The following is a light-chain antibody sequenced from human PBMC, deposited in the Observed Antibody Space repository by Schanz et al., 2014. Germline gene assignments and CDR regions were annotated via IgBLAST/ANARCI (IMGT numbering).Light chain of an antibody. Sequence: ENVLTQSPGTLSLSPGERATLSCRASQSVPSTYLAWYQQKSGQAPRLLIYGISTRATGIPDRFTGSGSGTDFTLTISRLEPEDFAVYYCQQHGSYPLTFGGGTKVEIK. V-gene: IGKV3-20*01. CDR3: QQHGSYPLT. J-gene: IGKJ4*01. CDR1: QSVPSTY. CDR2: GIS.